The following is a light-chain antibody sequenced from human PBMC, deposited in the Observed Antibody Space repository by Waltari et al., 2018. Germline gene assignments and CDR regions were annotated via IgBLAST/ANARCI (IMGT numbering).Light chain of an antibody. CDR1: KIGSKR. CDR3: QVWDSSSDHWL. J-gene: IGLJ3*02. Sequence: SYVLTQPPSVSVAPGQTATLTCGGDKIGSKRVHRYPKKPGQAPVLVVFDDSDRPSGIPERLSGSNSDNTATLSINRVEAGDEADYYCQVWDSSSDHWLFGGGTELTVL. CDR2: DDS. V-gene: IGLV3-21*02.